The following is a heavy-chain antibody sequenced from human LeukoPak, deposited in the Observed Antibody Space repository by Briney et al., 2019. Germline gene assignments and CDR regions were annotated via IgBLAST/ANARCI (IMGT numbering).Heavy chain of an antibody. V-gene: IGHV3-48*03. J-gene: IGHJ4*02. CDR2: ISSSGSTI. Sequence: GGSLRLSCAASGFTFSSYEMNWVRQAPGKGLEWVSYISSSGSTIYYADSVKGRFTISRDNAKNSLYLQMNSLRAEDTAVYYCANAYYDILTRLGFDYWGQGTLVTVSS. CDR3: ANAYYDILTRLGFDY. D-gene: IGHD3-9*01. CDR1: GFTFSSYE.